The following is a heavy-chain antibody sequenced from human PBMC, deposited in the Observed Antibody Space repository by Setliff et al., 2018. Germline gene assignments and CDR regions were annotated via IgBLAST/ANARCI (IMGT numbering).Heavy chain of an antibody. CDR3: ARGYSGYDYLKPFDY. D-gene: IGHD5-12*01. V-gene: IGHV4-39*01. CDR1: GGSISSSSYY. Sequence: SETLSLTCTVSGGSISSSSYYWGWIRQPPGKGLEWIGTIYYSGSTYYNPSLKSRVTISVDTSKNQFSLKLSSVTAADTAVYYCARGYSGYDYLKPFDYWGQGTLVTVSS. J-gene: IGHJ4*02. CDR2: IYYSGST.